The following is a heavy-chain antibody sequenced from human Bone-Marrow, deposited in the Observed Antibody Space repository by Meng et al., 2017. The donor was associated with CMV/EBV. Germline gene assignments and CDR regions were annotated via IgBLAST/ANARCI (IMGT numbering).Heavy chain of an antibody. Sequence: SETLSLTCTVSGVSISSSSYYWGWIRQPPGKGLEWIGNIYSSGNTNYNPSLESRVTTSVDTSKNQFSLKLSSVTAADTAVYYCARNFVVPAANNWFDPWGQGTLVTVSS. J-gene: IGHJ5*02. CDR1: GVSISSSSYY. CDR3: ARNFVVPAANNWFDP. D-gene: IGHD2-2*01. CDR2: IYSSGNT. V-gene: IGHV4-39*07.